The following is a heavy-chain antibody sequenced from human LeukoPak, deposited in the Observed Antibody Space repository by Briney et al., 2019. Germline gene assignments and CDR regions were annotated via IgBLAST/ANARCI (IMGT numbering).Heavy chain of an antibody. D-gene: IGHD3-22*01. CDR2: ISAYNGNT. CDR3: ARVWVVVITTFAFDI. CDR1: GYTFTSYG. V-gene: IGHV1-18*01. J-gene: IGHJ3*02. Sequence: ASVKVSCKASGYTFTSYGISWVRQAPGQGLEWMGWISAYNGNTNYAQKPQGRVTMTTDTSTSTAYMELRSLRSDDTAVYYCARVWVVVITTFAFDIWGQGTMVTVSS.